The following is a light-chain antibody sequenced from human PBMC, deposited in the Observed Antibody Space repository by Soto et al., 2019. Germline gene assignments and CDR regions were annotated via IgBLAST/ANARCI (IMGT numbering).Light chain of an antibody. CDR3: QQYSNRPYT. CDR2: GAS. J-gene: IGKJ2*01. Sequence: EIVMTQSPATLSLSPGERVTLSCRASQSVSSKLAWYQQKPGQAPRLLIYGASIRATDIPSRFSGSGSGTDFTLTISSLQSEDFATFYCQQYSNRPYTFGQGTKLEIK. CDR1: QSVSSK. V-gene: IGKV3-15*01.